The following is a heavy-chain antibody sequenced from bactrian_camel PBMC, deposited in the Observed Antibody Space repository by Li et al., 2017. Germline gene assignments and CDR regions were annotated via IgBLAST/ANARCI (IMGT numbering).Heavy chain of an antibody. J-gene: IGHJ4*01. V-gene: IGHV3S55*01. CDR2: IVFGGST. CDR1: GAPFDDGD. D-gene: IGHD2*01. Sequence: HVQLVESGGGSVETGGSLKLSCTTSGAPFDDGDMGWYRQAPGIECKLISTIVFGGSTFYPDSVKGRFTISHDNAKNTLYLRMNSLKPEDTAMYYCAATALIGGDGHCYIASRYNYWGQGTQVTVS. CDR3: AATALIGGDGHCYIASRYNY.